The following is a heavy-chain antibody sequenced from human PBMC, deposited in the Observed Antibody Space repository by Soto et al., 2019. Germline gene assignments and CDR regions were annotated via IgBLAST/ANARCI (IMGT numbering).Heavy chain of an antibody. CDR3: ARGGGFLGY. V-gene: IGHV4-34*01. J-gene: IGHJ4*02. CDR2: INHSGST. D-gene: IGHD1-26*01. Sequence: SETLSLTCAVYGGSFSGYYWSWIRQPPGKGLEWNGEINHSGSTNYNPSLKSRVTISVDTSKNQFSLKLSSVTAADTAVYYCARGGGFLGYWGQGTLVTVSS. CDR1: GGSFSGYY.